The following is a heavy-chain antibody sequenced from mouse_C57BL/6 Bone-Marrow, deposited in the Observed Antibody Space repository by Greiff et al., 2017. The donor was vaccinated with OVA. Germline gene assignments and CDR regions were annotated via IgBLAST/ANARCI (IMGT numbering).Heavy chain of an antibody. D-gene: IGHD1-1*01. J-gene: IGHJ2*01. Sequence: QVQLQQPGAELVKPGASVKLSCKASGYTFTSYWMHWVKQRPGQGLEWIGMIHPNSGSTNYNEKFKSKATLTVDKSSSTAYMQLSSLTSEDSAVYYCASQEYGSSFYYFDYWGQGTTLTVSS. CDR1: GYTFTSYW. V-gene: IGHV1-64*01. CDR3: ASQEYGSSFYYFDY. CDR2: IHPNSGST.